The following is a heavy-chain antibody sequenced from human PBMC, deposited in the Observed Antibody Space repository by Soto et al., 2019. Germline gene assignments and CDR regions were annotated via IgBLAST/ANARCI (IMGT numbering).Heavy chain of an antibody. CDR1: GFTFSGSV. CDR2: IRGKANSYAT. D-gene: IGHD1-1*01. J-gene: IGHJ3*02. V-gene: IGHV3-73*01. CDR3: TRRDPQSTGTSLDAFDI. Sequence: PGGSLRLSCAASGFTFSGSVMHWVRQASGQGLEWVGRIRGKANSYATAYAASVKGRFTISRDDSKNTAYLQMNSLKTEDTAVYYCTRRDPQSTGTSLDAFDIWGQGTMVTVSS.